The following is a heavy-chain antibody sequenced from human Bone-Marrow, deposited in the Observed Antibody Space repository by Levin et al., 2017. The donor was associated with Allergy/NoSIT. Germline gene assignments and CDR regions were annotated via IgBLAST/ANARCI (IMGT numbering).Heavy chain of an antibody. D-gene: IGHD3-9*01. J-gene: IGHJ4*02. CDR3: ARDSSGSYDILDY. CDR1: GFTVSSNY. Sequence: ASVKVSCAASGFTVSSNYMSWVRQAPGKGLEWVSVIYSGGTTYYADSVKGRFTISRDNSKNTVYLQMNSLRAEDAAVYYCARDSSGSYDILDYWGQGTLVTVSS. V-gene: IGHV3-66*01. CDR2: IYSGGTT.